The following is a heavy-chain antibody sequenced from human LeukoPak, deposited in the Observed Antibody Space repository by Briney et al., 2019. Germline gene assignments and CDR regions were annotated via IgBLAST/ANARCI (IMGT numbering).Heavy chain of an antibody. CDR2: INHSGST. V-gene: IGHV4-34*01. D-gene: IGHD2-8*02. J-gene: IGHJ4*02. CDR1: GGSFSGYY. Sequence: TSETLSLTCAVYGGSFSGYYWSWIRQPPGKGLEWIGEINHSGSTNYNPSLKSRVTISVDTSKNQFSLKLSSVTAADTAVYYCATQILLCHYYWGQGTLVTVSS. CDR3: ATQILLCHYY.